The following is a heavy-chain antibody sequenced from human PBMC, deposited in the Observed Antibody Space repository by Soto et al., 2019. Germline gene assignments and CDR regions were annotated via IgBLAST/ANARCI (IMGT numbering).Heavy chain of an antibody. D-gene: IGHD2-21*01. CDR2: ISYDGGNI. CDR3: AKGILSATIAPYAMDV. J-gene: IGHJ6*02. V-gene: IGHV3-30*18. CDR1: GFDFRSYA. Sequence: QVQLMESGGGVVQPGASLRLSCEASGFDFRSYAMHWVRQAPGKGLEWVGVISYDGGNIYYADSVKGRFTISRDNSKNTLYVQVKSLRPEDTAVYYCAKGILSATIAPYAMDVWGQGTTVTVSS.